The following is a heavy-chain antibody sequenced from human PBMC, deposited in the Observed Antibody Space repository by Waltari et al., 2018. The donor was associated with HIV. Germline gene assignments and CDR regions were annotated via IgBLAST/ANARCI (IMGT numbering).Heavy chain of an antibody. D-gene: IGHD1-26*01. J-gene: IGHJ4*02. CDR1: EFTPSSNN. Sequence: EVQLVESGGGLIQPGGSLRLFGEASEFTPSSNNMNWVRQAPGKGLEWVPIIYSGGSTYYADSVKGRFTISRDNSKNTLYLQMKRLRAEDTAVYYCARVAPDGVGATGPFENWGQGTLVTVSS. V-gene: IGHV3-53*01. CDR2: IYSGGST. CDR3: ARVAPDGVGATGPFEN.